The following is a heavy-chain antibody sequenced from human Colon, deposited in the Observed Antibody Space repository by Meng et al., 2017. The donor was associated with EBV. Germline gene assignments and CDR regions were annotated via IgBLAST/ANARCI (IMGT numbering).Heavy chain of an antibody. V-gene: IGHV4-4*02. D-gene: IGHD3-10*01. Sequence: HVPLQESVPGLVPPSGTLSLPCSVSVGSISSHNWWSWFRQPPGKGLEWIGEIFHSGSTKHNPSLKSRVTMSMDKSKNQFSLRLSSVTAADTAVYYCASSDYYGSGSYYPWGQGTLVTVSS. CDR3: ASSDYYGSGSYYP. J-gene: IGHJ5*02. CDR1: VGSISSHNW. CDR2: IFHSGST.